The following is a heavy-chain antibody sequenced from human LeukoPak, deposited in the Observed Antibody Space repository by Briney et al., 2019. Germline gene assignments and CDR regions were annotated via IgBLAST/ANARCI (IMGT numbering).Heavy chain of an antibody. CDR3: ATLRYGSGSYYADY. CDR1: GFTFSTYS. V-gene: IGHV3-64*01. D-gene: IGHD3-10*01. Sequence: GGSLRLSCAASGFTFSTYSMHWVRQAPGKGLEYVSAISSNGGATYYANSVKGRFSISRDNSKNTVYLQMGSLRTEDTAVYFCATLRYGSGSYYADYWGQGTQVTDSS. J-gene: IGHJ4*02. CDR2: ISSNGGAT.